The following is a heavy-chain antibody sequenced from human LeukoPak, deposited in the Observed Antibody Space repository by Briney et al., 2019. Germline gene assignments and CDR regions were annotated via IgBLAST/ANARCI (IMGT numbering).Heavy chain of an antibody. CDR2: TRDKARGYRT. CDR1: GVTLSDHH. V-gene: IGHV3-72*01. J-gene: IGHJ3*02. D-gene: IGHD3-22*01. CDR3: ARDGQEGDNSAFDI. Sequence: GGSLRLSCAASGVTLSDHHMDWVRQAPGKGLEWVGRTRDKARGYRTEYAASVKDRFTISRDDSKTLVYLQMNSLKIEDTAVYYCARDGQEGDNSAFDIWGQGTVVTVYS.